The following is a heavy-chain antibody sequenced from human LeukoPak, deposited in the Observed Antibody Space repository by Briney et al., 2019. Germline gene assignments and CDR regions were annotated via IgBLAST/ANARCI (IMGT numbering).Heavy chain of an antibody. CDR1: GGSISTYY. CDR2: IYYSGST. D-gene: IGHD3-10*01. CDR3: ARGPGRYGSGTYEYDY. J-gene: IGHJ4*02. V-gene: IGHV4-59*01. Sequence: SETLSLTCTVSGGSISTYYRSWIRQPPAKGLEWIGYIYYSGSTNYNPSLKSRVTISVDTSNDQFSLKLSSVTAADTALYYCARGPGRYGSGTYEYDYWGQGTLVTVSS.